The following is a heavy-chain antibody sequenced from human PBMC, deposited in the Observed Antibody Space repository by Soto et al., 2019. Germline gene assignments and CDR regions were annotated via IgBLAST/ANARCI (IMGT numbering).Heavy chain of an antibody. CDR3: ARDKMTGLFDY. CDR2: INHSGST. D-gene: IGHD3-9*01. V-gene: IGHV4-34*01. Sequence: QVQLQQWGAGLLKPSETLSLTCAVYGGSFSGYYWTWIRQPPGTGLEWIGEINHSGSTNYNPSLKSRVTISVDTTKNWFSVKLTSVTGADTAVYYCARDKMTGLFDYWGKGTLVTVSS. CDR1: GGSFSGYY. J-gene: IGHJ4*02.